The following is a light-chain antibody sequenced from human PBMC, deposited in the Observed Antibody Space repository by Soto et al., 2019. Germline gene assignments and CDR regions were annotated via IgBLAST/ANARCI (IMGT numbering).Light chain of an antibody. CDR3: NSYPSSTISYV. Sequence: QSVLTQPASVSGSPGQSITISCTGTSSDVGRYDYVSWYQQHPGKAPKLLIYDVSNRPSGISDRFSGSKSGNTASLTISGLQAEDEADYYCNSYPSSTISYVFGAGSKVTVL. J-gene: IGLJ1*01. CDR1: SSDVGRYDY. V-gene: IGLV2-14*01. CDR2: DVS.